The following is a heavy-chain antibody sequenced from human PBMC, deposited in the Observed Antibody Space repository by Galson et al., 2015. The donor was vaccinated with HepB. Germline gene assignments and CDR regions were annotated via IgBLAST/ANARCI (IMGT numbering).Heavy chain of an antibody. J-gene: IGHJ4*02. CDR1: GFTFSSYA. Sequence: SLRLSCAASGFTFSSYAMHWVRQAPGKGLEWVAVISYDGSNKYYADSVKGRFTISRDNSKNTLYLQMNSLRAEDTAVYYCARDGGGGGDYGDGSFDYWGQGTLVTVSS. CDR3: ARDGGGGGDYGDGSFDY. CDR2: ISYDGSNK. V-gene: IGHV3-30-3*01. D-gene: IGHD4-17*01.